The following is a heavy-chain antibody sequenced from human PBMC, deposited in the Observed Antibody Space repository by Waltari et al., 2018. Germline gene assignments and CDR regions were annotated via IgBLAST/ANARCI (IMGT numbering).Heavy chain of an antibody. CDR2: IYIGGSG. V-gene: IGHV3-66*01. CDR3: ARDTSGTKGAFDY. J-gene: IGHJ4*02. CDR1: GFTVSSHF. D-gene: IGHD3-10*01. Sequence: VQLVESGGGLVKPGGSLRLSCAAPGFTVSSHFMSWVRQAPGKGLEWVSVIYIGGSGYYADSVKGRFTISRDNSKNTVYLQMNSLRAEDTAVYYCARDTSGTKGAFDYWGQGTLVTVSS.